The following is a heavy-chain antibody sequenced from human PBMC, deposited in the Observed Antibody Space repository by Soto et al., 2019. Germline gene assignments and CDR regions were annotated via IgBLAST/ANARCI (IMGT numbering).Heavy chain of an antibody. CDR3: GKDTLDCSGGDCPLYYYYGMDV. J-gene: IGHJ6*02. Sequence: QVQLVESGGGVVQPGRSLRLSCAASGFTFRSYGMHWVRQAPGKGLEWLAVISNDGTNKYLADSVKGRLTRSRDNSRNTLSLEINNLRPEDTAVYYCGKDTLDCSGGDCPLYYYYGMDVWGQGTTVTVSS. CDR2: ISNDGTNK. CDR1: GFTFRSYG. D-gene: IGHD2-15*01. V-gene: IGHV3-30*18.